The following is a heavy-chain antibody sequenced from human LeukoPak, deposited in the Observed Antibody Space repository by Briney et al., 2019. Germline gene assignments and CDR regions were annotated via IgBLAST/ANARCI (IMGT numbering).Heavy chain of an antibody. CDR2: ISGSGGST. V-gene: IGHV3-23*01. Sequence: GGSLRLSCAASGFTFSSYGMSWVRQAPGKGLEWVSAISGSGGSTYYADSVKGRFTISRDNSKNTLYLQMNSLRAEDTAVYYCAKDKRIAVAGTDMDVWGKGTTVTISS. J-gene: IGHJ6*03. CDR1: GFTFSSYG. D-gene: IGHD6-19*01. CDR3: AKDKRIAVAGTDMDV.